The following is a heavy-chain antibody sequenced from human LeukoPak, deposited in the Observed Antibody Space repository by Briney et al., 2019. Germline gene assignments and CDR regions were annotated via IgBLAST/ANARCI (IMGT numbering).Heavy chain of an antibody. Sequence: SETLSLTCTVSGGSLSSYYWSWIRQPAGKGLEWIGRIYTSGSTNYNPSFKSRVTMSVDTSKNQFSLKLSSVTAADTAVYYCAREIWDLLGWENWFDPWGQGTLVTVSS. V-gene: IGHV4-4*07. CDR2: IYTSGST. CDR1: GGSLSSYY. D-gene: IGHD1-26*01. J-gene: IGHJ5*02. CDR3: AREIWDLLGWENWFDP.